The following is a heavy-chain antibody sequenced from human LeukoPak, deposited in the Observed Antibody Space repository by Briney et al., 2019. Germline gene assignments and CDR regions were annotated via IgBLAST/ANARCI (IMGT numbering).Heavy chain of an antibody. Sequence: SVKVSCKASGGTFSSYAISWVRQAPGQGLEWMGGIIPIFGTANYAQKFQGRVTITADKSTSTAYMELSSLRSEDTAVYYCARDLTYSSSWYGSHWFDPWGQGTLVTVSS. V-gene: IGHV1-69*06. CDR3: ARDLTYSSSWYGSHWFDP. CDR1: GGTFSSYA. D-gene: IGHD6-13*01. J-gene: IGHJ5*02. CDR2: IIPIFGTA.